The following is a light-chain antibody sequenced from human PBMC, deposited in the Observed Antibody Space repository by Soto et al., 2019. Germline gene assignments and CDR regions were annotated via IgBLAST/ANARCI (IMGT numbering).Light chain of an antibody. CDR3: SSYAGSDNFEV. V-gene: IGLV2-8*01. CDR1: RSDVGDYNY. Sequence: QSALTQSPSASGSPGQSVTISCTGTRSDVGDYNYVSWYQQHPGKAPKLLIYEVTKRPSGVPDRFSGSKSANTASLTVSGLQAEDEADYYCSSYAGSDNFEVFGGGTKVTVL. CDR2: EVT. J-gene: IGLJ2*01.